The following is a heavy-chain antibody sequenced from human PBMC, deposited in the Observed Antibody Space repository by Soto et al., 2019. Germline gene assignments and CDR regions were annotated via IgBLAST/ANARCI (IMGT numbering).Heavy chain of an antibody. CDR3: ARGQVVAAQH. Sequence: SETLSLICAVSGYSISSSNWWGWIRQPPGKGLEWIGYIYYSGTTYYNPSLKSRVTISVDRSKNQFSLKLSSVTAADTAVYYCARGQVVAAQHWGQGTLVTVS. D-gene: IGHD2-15*01. CDR1: GYSISSSNW. CDR2: IYYSGTT. V-gene: IGHV4-28*03. J-gene: IGHJ4*02.